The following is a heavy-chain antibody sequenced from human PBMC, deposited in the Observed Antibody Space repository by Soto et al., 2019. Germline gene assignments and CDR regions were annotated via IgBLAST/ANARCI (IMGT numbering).Heavy chain of an antibody. CDR1: GFTFSSYA. D-gene: IGHD3-10*01. V-gene: IGHV3-30-3*01. CDR3: ARDKVRFRDPYGMDV. Sequence: VGSLRLSCAASGFTFSSYAMHWVRQAPGKGLEWVAVISYDGSNKYYADSVKGRFTISRDNSKNTLYLQMNSLRAEDTAVYYCARDKVRFRDPYGMDVWGQGTTVTVSS. J-gene: IGHJ6*02. CDR2: ISYDGSNK.